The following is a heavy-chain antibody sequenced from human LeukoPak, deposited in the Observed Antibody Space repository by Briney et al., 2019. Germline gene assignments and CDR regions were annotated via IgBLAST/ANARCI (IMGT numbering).Heavy chain of an antibody. J-gene: IGHJ3*02. Sequence: GRSLTLSCAASGFTFSSYGMHWVRQTPGKGLEWVAVIWYDGSNKYYADSVKGRFTISRDNSKSTLYLQMNSLRAEDSAVYYCARDGRIAVAGILGGAFDIWGQGTMVTVSS. CDR2: IWYDGSNK. CDR1: GFTFSSYG. CDR3: ARDGRIAVAGILGGAFDI. V-gene: IGHV3-33*01. D-gene: IGHD6-19*01.